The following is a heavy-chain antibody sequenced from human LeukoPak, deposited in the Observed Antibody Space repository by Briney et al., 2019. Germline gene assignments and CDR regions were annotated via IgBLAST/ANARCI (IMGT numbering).Heavy chain of an antibody. CDR2: MYHSGST. D-gene: IGHD5-24*01. V-gene: IGHV4-39*07. J-gene: IGHJ4*02. Sequence: SETLSLTCTVSGGSIYSSSYYWGWIRQPPGKGREWIGTMYHSGSTYYNPSLKSRVTISVDTSKNQFSLKLSSVTAADTAVYYCARETRDGYNSLDYWGQGTLVTVSS. CDR3: ARETRDGYNSLDY. CDR1: GGSIYSSSYY.